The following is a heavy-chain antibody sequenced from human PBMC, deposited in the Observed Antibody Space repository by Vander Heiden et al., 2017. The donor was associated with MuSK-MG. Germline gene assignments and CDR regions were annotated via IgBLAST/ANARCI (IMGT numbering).Heavy chain of an antibody. D-gene: IGHD1-20*01. Sequence: EVQLLESGGGLLHPGWSLRLSCARSGFTCTSYAMSWVRQGPGKGLEWVSAISGSGGSTYYADSVKGRFTISRDNSKNTLYLQMNSLRAEDTAVYYCASHRYNWNDVLGYFDLWGRGTLVTVSS. CDR1: GFTCTSYA. J-gene: IGHJ2*01. V-gene: IGHV3-23*01. CDR2: ISGSGGST. CDR3: ASHRYNWNDVLGYFDL.